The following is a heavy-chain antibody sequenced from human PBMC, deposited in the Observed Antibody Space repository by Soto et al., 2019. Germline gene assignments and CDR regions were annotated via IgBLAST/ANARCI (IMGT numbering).Heavy chain of an antibody. Sequence: QVQLQQWGAGLLKPSETLSLTCAVYGGSFSGYYWSWIRQPPGKGLEWIGEINHSGSTNYNPSLKSRVTISVDTSKNQFSLKLSSVTAADTAVYYCERGGYYGSGRIDYWGQGTLVTVSS. CDR2: INHSGST. V-gene: IGHV4-34*01. D-gene: IGHD3-10*01. J-gene: IGHJ4*02. CDR1: GGSFSGYY. CDR3: ERGGYYGSGRIDY.